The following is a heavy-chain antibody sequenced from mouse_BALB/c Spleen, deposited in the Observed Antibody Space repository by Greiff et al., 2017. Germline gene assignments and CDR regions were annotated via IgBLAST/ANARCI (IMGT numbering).Heavy chain of an antibody. CDR2: IDPSDSYT. J-gene: IGHJ4*01. V-gene: IGHV1-69*02. CDR1: GYTFTSYW. CDR3: ARDTTVVARMDY. D-gene: IGHD1-1*01. Sequence: QVQLKESGAELVKPGASVKLSCKASGYTFTSYWMHWVKQRPGQGLEWIGEIDPSDSYTNYNQKFKGKATLTVDKSSSTAYMQLSSLTSEDSAVYYCARDTTVVARMDYWGQGTSVTVSS.